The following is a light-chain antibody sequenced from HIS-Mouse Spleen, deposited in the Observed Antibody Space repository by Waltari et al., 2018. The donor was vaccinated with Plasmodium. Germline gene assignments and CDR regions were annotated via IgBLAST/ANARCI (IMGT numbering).Light chain of an antibody. CDR3: QQRSNWPPT. V-gene: IGKV3-11*01. Sequence: EIVLTQSPATLSLSPGERATLSCRASPSVSSYLAWYQQKPGQAPRLLIYDASNRATGIPARFSGSGSETDFTLTISSLEPEDFAVYYCQQRSNWPPTFGQGTRLEIK. CDR1: PSVSSY. J-gene: IGKJ5*01. CDR2: DAS.